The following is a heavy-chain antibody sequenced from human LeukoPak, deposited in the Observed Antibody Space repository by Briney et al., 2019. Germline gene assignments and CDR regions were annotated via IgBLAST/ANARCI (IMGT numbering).Heavy chain of an antibody. D-gene: IGHD2-2*01. J-gene: IGHJ4*02. CDR1: GGSISSSSYY. CDR2: IYYSGST. V-gene: IGHV4-39*01. CDR3: ASFGGEVVPGSHDY. Sequence: SETLSLTCTVSGGSISSSSYYWGWIRQPPGKGLEWIGSIYYSGSTYYNPSLKSRVTISVDTSKNKFSLKLSSVTAADTAVYYCASFGGEVVPGSHDYWGQGTLVTVSS.